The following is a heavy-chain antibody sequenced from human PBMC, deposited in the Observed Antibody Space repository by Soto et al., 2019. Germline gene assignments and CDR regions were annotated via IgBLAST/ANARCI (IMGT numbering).Heavy chain of an antibody. CDR1: GYSFTSYW. Sequence: GESLKISCKGSGYSFTSYWIGWVRQMPGKGLEWMGIIYPGDSDTRYSPSFQGQVTISADKSISTAYLQWSSLKASDTAMYYCARHGDCSSTSCYGHYYYGMDVWGQGTTVTVSS. V-gene: IGHV5-51*01. D-gene: IGHD2-2*01. CDR3: ARHGDCSSTSCYGHYYYGMDV. J-gene: IGHJ6*02. CDR2: IYPGDSDT.